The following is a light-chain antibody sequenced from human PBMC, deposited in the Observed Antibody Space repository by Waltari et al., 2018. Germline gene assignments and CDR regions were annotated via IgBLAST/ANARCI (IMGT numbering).Light chain of an antibody. CDR3: QHYGRSVT. Sequence: DIVLTQSPGTLSVSPGERATLSCRASQGVGGNYVAWYQQKPGQAPRLLIYAASTRATGIPDRFRAAGSGTDFTLTISRLEPEDFAVYHCQHYGRSVTFGPGTKVNV. J-gene: IGKJ3*01. CDR2: AAS. CDR1: QGVGGNY. V-gene: IGKV3-20*01.